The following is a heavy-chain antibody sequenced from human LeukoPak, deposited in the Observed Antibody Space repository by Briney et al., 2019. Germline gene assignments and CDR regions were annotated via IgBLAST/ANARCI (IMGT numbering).Heavy chain of an antibody. J-gene: IGHJ5*02. CDR1: GYTFTSYA. CDR3: ARAFHYYGSGTYFDP. V-gene: IGHV1-3*01. Sequence: ASVKVSCKASGYTFTSYAMHWVRQAPGQRLEWMGWINAGNGNTKYSQKFQGRVTITRDTSASTAYMELSSLRSEDTAVYYCARAFHYYGSGTYFDPWGQGTLVTVSS. D-gene: IGHD3-10*01. CDR2: INAGNGNT.